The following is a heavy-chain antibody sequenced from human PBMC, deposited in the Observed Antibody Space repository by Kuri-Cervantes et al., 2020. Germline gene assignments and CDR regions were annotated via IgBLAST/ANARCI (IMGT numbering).Heavy chain of an antibody. D-gene: IGHD6-19*01. V-gene: IGHV3-21*04. CDR2: ISSSSSYI. J-gene: IGHJ3*02. CDR1: GLTFSSYS. Sequence: GESPKISYAASGLTFSSYSMNWVRQAPGKGLEWVTSISSSSSYIYYADSVKGRFTISRDNAKNSLYLQMNSLRAEDTAVYYCARDLFSTPFRSEVESLSSSGWPPDDFDIWCQGTMVTVSS. CDR3: ARDLFSTPFRSEVESLSSSGWPPDDFDI.